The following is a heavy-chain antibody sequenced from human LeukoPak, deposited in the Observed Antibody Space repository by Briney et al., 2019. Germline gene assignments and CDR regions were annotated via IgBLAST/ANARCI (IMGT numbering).Heavy chain of an antibody. V-gene: IGHV3-30-3*01. CDR1: RSTFSNYA. CDR3: ARDMGVAAAAKYIFDY. J-gene: IGHJ4*02. D-gene: IGHD6-13*01. Sequence: TGRSHRLTCAAARSTFSNYAMHSVRPAPGKRLEWVAVISYDGSNKYYADSVRGRFTVSRDNSKNTLSLQMNSQRVEDTALYSCARDMGVAAAAKYIFDYWGQGTLVTVAS. CDR2: ISYDGSNK.